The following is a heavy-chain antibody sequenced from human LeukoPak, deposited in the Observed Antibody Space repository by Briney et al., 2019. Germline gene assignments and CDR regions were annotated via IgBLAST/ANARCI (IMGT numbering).Heavy chain of an antibody. V-gene: IGHV3-48*03. D-gene: IGHD1-26*01. CDR1: GFTFSSYE. J-gene: IGHJ4*02. CDR2: ISSSGSTI. Sequence: PGGSLRLSCAASGFTFSSYEMNWVRQAPGKGLEWVSYISSSGSTIYYADSVKGRFTISRDNSKNTLYLQMNSLRAEDTAVYYCAKGGGIVGARVDYWGQGTLVTVSS. CDR3: AKGGGIVGARVDY.